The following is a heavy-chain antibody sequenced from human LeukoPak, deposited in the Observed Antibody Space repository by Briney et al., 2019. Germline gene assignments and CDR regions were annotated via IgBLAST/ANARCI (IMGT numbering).Heavy chain of an antibody. CDR2: IKQDGSER. J-gene: IGHJ4*02. D-gene: IGHD3-10*01. Sequence: GGSLRLSCAASGFTFSGFSMSWVRQSPTKGLEWVANIKQDGSERYYVDSVKGRFTISRDNAKDSLSLQMNNLRVEDTAVYYCARAGSHWHYVYWGQGTVVTVSS. CDR1: GFTFSGFS. V-gene: IGHV3-7*01. CDR3: ARAGSHWHYVY.